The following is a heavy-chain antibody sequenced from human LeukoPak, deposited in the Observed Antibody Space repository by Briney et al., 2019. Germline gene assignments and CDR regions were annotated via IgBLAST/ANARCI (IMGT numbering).Heavy chain of an antibody. CDR3: ATQKPYYYDSSGYFDY. CDR1: GYSFTSYW. D-gene: IGHD3-22*01. Sequence: GESLKISCKGSGYSFTSYWICWVRQMPGKGLEWMGIIYPGDSDTRYSPSFQGQVTISADKSISTAYLQWSSLKASDTAMYYSATQKPYYYDSSGYFDYWGQGTLVTVSS. V-gene: IGHV5-51*01. CDR2: IYPGDSDT. J-gene: IGHJ4*02.